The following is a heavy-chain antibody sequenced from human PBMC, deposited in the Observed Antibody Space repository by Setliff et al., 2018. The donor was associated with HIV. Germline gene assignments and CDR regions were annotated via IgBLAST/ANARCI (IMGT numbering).Heavy chain of an antibody. CDR2: IYYSGST. CDR1: GGSISSSSSY. CDR3: TRLLYSYGMRGYFDS. D-gene: IGHD5-18*01. V-gene: IGHV4-39*01. J-gene: IGHJ4*02. Sequence: SETLSLTCTVSGGSISSSSSYWGWIRQSPGKGLEWIGSIYYSGSTYYNPSLKSRVTISVDTSKDQFSLRLSSVTAADTAVYYCTRLLYSYGMRGYFDSWGQGTLVTVSS.